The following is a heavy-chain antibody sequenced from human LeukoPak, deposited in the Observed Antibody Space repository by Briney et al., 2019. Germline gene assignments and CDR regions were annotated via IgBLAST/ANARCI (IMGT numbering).Heavy chain of an antibody. V-gene: IGHV3-74*01. CDR1: GFTFSSYW. CDR3: ARDPLGAHFDF. CDR2: INSDGSST. J-gene: IGHJ4*02. D-gene: IGHD1-26*01. Sequence: PGGSLRPSCAASGFTFSSYWMHWVRQAPGKGLVWVSRINSDGSSTSYADSVKGRFTISRDNAKNTLYLQMNSLRAEDTAVYYCARDPLGAHFDFWGQGTLVTVSS.